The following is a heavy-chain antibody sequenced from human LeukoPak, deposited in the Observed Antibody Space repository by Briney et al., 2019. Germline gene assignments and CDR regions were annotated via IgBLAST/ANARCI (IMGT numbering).Heavy chain of an antibody. V-gene: IGHV3-9*01. CDR2: IGWNNDKI. D-gene: IGHD5-12*01. J-gene: IGHJ4*02. Sequence: PGGSLRLSCVASGFTFDDYVMHWVRQAPGKGLEWVSNIGWNNDKILYADSVKGRFTISRDNAGRSLFLQMNSLRPEDTAFYYCAKAKRNSDYLFDYWGQGTLVAVSS. CDR3: AKAKRNSDYLFDY. CDR1: GFTFDDYV.